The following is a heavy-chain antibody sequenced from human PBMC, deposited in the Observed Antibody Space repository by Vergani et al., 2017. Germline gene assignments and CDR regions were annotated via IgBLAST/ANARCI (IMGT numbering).Heavy chain of an antibody. CDR1: GFTFSSYA. Sequence: EVQLVESGGGLVKPGGSLRLSCAASGFTFSSYAMSWARQAPGKGLEWVSTINIGGRTSYADSVKGRLTLTRDDSKNTLHLQMNSLRPEDTAVYYCARGMTTETTDLDGFDIWGQGTMVSVSS. V-gene: IGHV3-66*02. CDR2: INIGGRT. D-gene: IGHD4-17*01. CDR3: ARGMTTETTDLDGFDI. J-gene: IGHJ3*02.